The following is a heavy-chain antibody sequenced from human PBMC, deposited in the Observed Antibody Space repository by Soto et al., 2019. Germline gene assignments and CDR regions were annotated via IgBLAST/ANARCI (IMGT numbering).Heavy chain of an antibody. CDR1: GGSISSYY. V-gene: IGHV4-59*08. CDR3: ARLHSEYFQH. CDR2: IYYSGST. J-gene: IGHJ1*01. Sequence: SETLSLTCTVSGGSISSYYWSWIRQPPGKGLEWIGYIYYSGSTNYNPSLKSRVTISVDTSKNQFSLKLSSVTAADTAVYYCARLHSEYFQHWGQGTLVTVSS.